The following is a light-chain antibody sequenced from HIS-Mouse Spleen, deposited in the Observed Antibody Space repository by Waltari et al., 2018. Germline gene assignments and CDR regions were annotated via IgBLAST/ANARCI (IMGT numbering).Light chain of an antibody. CDR2: EGS. CDR1: SSDAGSYNL. CDR3: CSDAGSSTWV. Sequence: QSALTQPASVSGSPGQSITISCTGTSSDAGSYNLVPWTQQHPAKAPKRMICEGSKRPPAVSNRFPGSRPGKPPSLTVAGLQAGDGADYYCCSDAGSSTWVFGGETKLTVL. V-gene: IGLV2-23*01. J-gene: IGLJ3*02.